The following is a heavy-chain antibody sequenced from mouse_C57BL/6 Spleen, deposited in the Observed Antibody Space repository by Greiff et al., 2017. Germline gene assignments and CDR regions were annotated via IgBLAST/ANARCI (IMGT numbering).Heavy chain of an antibody. D-gene: IGHD1-1*01. V-gene: IGHV5-17*01. CDR2: ISRGSSTI. CDR3: ARRGDGSSPAWFAY. Sequence: EVMLVESGGGLVKPGGSLKLSCAASGFTFSDYGMHWVRQAPEKGLEWVAYISRGSSTIYYAEKVKGRFTISRDHAKTTLFLQMTRLRSEDTAMYYCARRGDGSSPAWFAYWGQGALVTVSA. CDR1: GFTFSDYG. J-gene: IGHJ3*01.